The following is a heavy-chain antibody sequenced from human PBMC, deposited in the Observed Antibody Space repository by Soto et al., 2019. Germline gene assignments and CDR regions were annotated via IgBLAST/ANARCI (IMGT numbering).Heavy chain of an antibody. CDR3: AKGERDTAMVPYYYYGMDV. Sequence: GESLKISCAASGFTFSSYAMSWVRQAPGKGLEWVSAISGSGGSTYYADSVKGRFTISRDNSKNTLYLQMNSLRAEDTAVYYCAKGERDTAMVPYYYYGMDVWGQGTTVTVSS. D-gene: IGHD5-18*01. CDR1: GFTFSSYA. CDR2: ISGSGGST. V-gene: IGHV3-23*01. J-gene: IGHJ6*02.